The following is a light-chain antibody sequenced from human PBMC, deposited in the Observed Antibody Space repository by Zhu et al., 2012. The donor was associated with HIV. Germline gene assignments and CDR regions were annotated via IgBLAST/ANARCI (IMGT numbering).Light chain of an antibody. CDR1: QSISSN. J-gene: IGKJ1*01. V-gene: IGKV3-15*01. Sequence: EMVMTQSPATLSVSPGETATLSCRASQSISSNLAWYQQKPGQAPRLLIYGASARPPSIPARFSGSGSGTEFTLTISSLQSEDFAVYYCQQYKVWPPWTFGHGTKVEIK. CDR2: GAS. CDR3: QQYKVWPPWT.